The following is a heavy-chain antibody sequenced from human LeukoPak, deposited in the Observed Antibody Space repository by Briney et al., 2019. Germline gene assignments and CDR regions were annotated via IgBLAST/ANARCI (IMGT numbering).Heavy chain of an antibody. Sequence: SQTLSLTCAISGDSFSTANAAWNWIRQSPSRGLEWLGRTYYRSQWYNDYAVSVESRISIYPDTSKNQFALQLNSVTPEDTVMYYCARSDEGYIDYWGQGTLVTVSS. V-gene: IGHV6-1*01. CDR2: TYYRSQWYN. CDR1: GDSFSTANAA. J-gene: IGHJ4*02. CDR3: ARSDEGYIDY.